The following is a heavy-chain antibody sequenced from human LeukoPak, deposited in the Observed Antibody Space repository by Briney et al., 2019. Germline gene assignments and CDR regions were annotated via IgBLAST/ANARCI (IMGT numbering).Heavy chain of an antibody. CDR2: INPNSGGT. Sequence: ASVKVSCKASGYTFTGYYMHWVRQAPGQGLEWMGWINPNSGGTNYAQKLQGRVTMTRDTSISTAYMELSRLRSDDTAVYYCAAMVVAAGEDAFDIWGQGTMVTVSS. J-gene: IGHJ3*02. D-gene: IGHD2-15*01. V-gene: IGHV1-2*02. CDR1: GYTFTGYY. CDR3: AAMVVAAGEDAFDI.